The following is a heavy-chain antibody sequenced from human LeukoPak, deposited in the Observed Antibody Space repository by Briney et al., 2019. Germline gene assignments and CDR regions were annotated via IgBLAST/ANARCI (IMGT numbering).Heavy chain of an antibody. CDR2: ISGSGGST. V-gene: IGHV3-23*01. D-gene: IGHD6-13*01. CDR1: GFTFSSYA. CDR3: AKGGSSWYRSWFDP. Sequence: GGSLRLSCAASGFTFSSYAMSWVRQAPGKGLEWVSAISGSGGSTYYADSVKGRFTISRDNSKKTLYLQMNSLRAEDTAVYYCAKGGSSWYRSWFDPWGQGTLVTVSS. J-gene: IGHJ5*02.